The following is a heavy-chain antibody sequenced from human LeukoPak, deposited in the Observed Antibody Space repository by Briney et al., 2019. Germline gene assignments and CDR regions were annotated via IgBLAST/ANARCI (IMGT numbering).Heavy chain of an antibody. Sequence: SVKVSCKASGFTFTSSAMQWVRQARGQRLEWIGWIVVGSGNTNYAQKFQERVTITRDTSTSTAYMELSSLRSEDTAVYYCAANKIGLVGATYYWGQGTLVTVSS. CDR2: IVVGSGNT. CDR1: GFTFTSSA. D-gene: IGHD1-26*01. J-gene: IGHJ4*02. CDR3: AANKIGLVGATYY. V-gene: IGHV1-58*02.